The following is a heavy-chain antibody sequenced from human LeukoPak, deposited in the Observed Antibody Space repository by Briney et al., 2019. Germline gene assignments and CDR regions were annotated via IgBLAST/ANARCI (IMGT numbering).Heavy chain of an antibody. CDR3: ARDRYSGYGDY. CDR2: ISYDGSNK. D-gene: IGHD5-12*01. Sequence: QSGGSLRLSCAASGFTFSSYAMHWVRQAPGKGLEWVAVISYDGSNKYYADSVKGRFTISRDNSKNTLYLQMNSLRAEDTAVYYCARDRYSGYGDYWGQGTLVTVSS. CDR1: GFTFSSYA. J-gene: IGHJ4*02. V-gene: IGHV3-30*04.